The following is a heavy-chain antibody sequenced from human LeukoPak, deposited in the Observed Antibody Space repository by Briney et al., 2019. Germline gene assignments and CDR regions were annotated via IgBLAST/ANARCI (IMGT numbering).Heavy chain of an antibody. D-gene: IGHD1-26*01. J-gene: IGHJ4*02. V-gene: IGHV3-33*01. CDR1: GFTFSSYG. CDR2: IWNDGSDK. CDR3: ARDIGTSHLDY. Sequence: GGSLRLSCAASGFTFSSYGMHWVRQSPGRGLEWVAVIWNDGSDKYYAESVKGRFTISRDNSMKTLDLQMNSLRAEDTALYYCARDIGTSHLDYWGQGTLVTVSS.